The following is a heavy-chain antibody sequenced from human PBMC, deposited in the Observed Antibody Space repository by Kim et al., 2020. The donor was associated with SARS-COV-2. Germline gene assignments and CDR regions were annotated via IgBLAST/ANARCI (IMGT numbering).Heavy chain of an antibody. CDR1: GYTFTNYR. Sequence: ASVKVSCKASGYTFTNYRVHWVRQAPGQRFEWMGRITPGGDTKYSQKFQDRVTITSDTSASTTSLEVSSLGSEDTAIYYCAKGAETSIPGAFDYWGQGVLVPVSS. CDR3: AKGAETSIPGAFDY. D-gene: IGHD2-21*01. V-gene: IGHV1-3*01. CDR2: ITPGGDT. J-gene: IGHJ4*02.